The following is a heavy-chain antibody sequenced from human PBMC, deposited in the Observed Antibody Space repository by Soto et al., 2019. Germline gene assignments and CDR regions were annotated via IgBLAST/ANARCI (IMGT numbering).Heavy chain of an antibody. V-gene: IGHV3-23*01. D-gene: IGHD3-16*01. Sequence: EVQLLESGGGLVQPGGSLRLSCAASGFPFSSYAMSWVRQAPGKGLEWVSALSGGGATTYYADSVKGRFTISRDNFKNTLVLQMNSLRVEDTALYYCAKGGDDYVWGSYRPTDYWSQGTLVTVSS. CDR1: GFPFSSYA. CDR3: AKGGDDYVWGSYRPTDY. CDR2: LSGGGATT. J-gene: IGHJ4*02.